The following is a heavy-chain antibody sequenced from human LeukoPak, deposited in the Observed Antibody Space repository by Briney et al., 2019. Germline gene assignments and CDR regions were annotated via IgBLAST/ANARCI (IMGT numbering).Heavy chain of an antibody. CDR3: AREGGGIVGAPRAFDI. Sequence: GGSLRLSCAASGFTFSSYWMSWVRQAPGKGLEWVANIKQDGSEKYYVDSVKGRFTISRDNAKNSLYLQMNSLRAEDTAVYYCAREGGGIVGAPRAFDIWGQGTMVTVSS. CDR1: GFTFSSYW. CDR2: IKQDGSEK. D-gene: IGHD1-26*01. J-gene: IGHJ3*02. V-gene: IGHV3-7*01.